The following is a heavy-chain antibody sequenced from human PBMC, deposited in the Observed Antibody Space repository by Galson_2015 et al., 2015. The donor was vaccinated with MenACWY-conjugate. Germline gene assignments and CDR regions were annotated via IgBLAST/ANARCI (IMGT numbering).Heavy chain of an antibody. D-gene: IGHD3-3*01. CDR2: IYYSGST. V-gene: IGHV4-39*07. J-gene: IGHJ4*02. Sequence: WIRQPPGKGLEWIGSIYYSGSTNYNPSLKSRVTISVDTSKNQFSLKLSSVTAADTAVYYCALGGYYPNRVIFDYWGQGTLVTVSS. CDR3: ALGGYYPNRVIFDY.